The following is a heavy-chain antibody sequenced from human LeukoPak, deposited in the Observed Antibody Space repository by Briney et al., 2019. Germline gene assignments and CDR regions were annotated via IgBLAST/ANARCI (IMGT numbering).Heavy chain of an antibody. D-gene: IGHD3-3*01. CDR2: MNAKRGNA. CDR3: AREEEFWSGYSYYYSGMDV. J-gene: IGHJ6*02. CDR1: GYNFTSYD. Sequence: GASVRVSCKAPGYNFTSYDINWVRQAPGQGLEWMGWMNAKRGNAGYAQKFQGRVTMTRSTSINTAYMELSSLTTDDTAVYYCAREEEFWSGYSYYYSGMDVWGQGTTVTVSS. V-gene: IGHV1-8*01.